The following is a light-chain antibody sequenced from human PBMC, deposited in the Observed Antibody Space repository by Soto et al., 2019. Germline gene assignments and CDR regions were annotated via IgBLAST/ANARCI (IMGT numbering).Light chain of an antibody. CDR3: QQYNNWPHT. Sequence: ETVMTQSPATLSVSPGERATLSCRASQSIGDYLAWYQQKPGQAPRLLMSGASTRATGIADRFSGSGSGTEFTLTISSLQSEDFAVYYCQQYNNWPHTFGGGTKVEIK. CDR1: QSIGDY. CDR2: GAS. V-gene: IGKV3-15*01. J-gene: IGKJ4*01.